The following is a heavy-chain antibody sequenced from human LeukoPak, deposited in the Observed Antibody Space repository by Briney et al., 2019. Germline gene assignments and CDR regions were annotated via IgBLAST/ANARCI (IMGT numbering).Heavy chain of an antibody. V-gene: IGHV3-7*01. CDR1: GFTFSDYY. Sequence: GGSLGLSCAASGFTFSDYYMSWIRQAPGKGLEWVANIKQDGSEKSYVDSVNGRFTISRDNAKNSLDLQMNSLRAEDTAVYYCARGFYHPDFWGQGTLVTVSS. CDR3: ARGFYHPDF. J-gene: IGHJ4*02. CDR2: IKQDGSEK. D-gene: IGHD1-14*01.